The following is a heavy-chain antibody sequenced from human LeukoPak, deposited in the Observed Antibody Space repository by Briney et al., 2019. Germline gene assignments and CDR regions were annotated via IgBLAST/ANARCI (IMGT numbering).Heavy chain of an antibody. CDR1: GGTFSSYA. CDR2: IIPIFGTA. CDR3: ARGRDTILHYMDV. D-gene: IGHD3-3*01. J-gene: IGHJ6*03. V-gene: IGHV1-69*13. Sequence: SVKVSCKASGGTFSSYAISWVRQAPEQGLRGLGGIIPIFGTANYAQKFQGRVTITADESTSTAYMELSSLRSEDTAVYYCARGRDTILHYMDVWGKGTTVTISS.